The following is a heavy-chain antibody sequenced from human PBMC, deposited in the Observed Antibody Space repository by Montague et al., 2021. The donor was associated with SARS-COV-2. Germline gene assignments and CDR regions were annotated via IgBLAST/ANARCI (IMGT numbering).Heavy chain of an antibody. CDR2: YYTGST. V-gene: IGHV4-39*01. D-gene: IGHD3-22*01. J-gene: IGHJ3*02. CDR3: ARHGYYETYDACDI. Sequence: YYTGSTYYNPYIKSRVTISVDPSKNQFSLKLSSVPAADTAVYYCARHGYYETYDACDIWGQGTRVTGSA.